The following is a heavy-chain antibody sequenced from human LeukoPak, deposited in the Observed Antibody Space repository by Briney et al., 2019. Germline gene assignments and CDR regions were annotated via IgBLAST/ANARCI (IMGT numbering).Heavy chain of an antibody. CDR2: IIPILGIA. CDR3: ARDYGYNFRANAFDI. D-gene: IGHD5-24*01. CDR1: GGTFSSYA. Sequence: ASVKVSCKASGGTFSSYAISWVRQAPGQGLEWMGRIIPILGIANYAQKFQGRVTITADKSTSTAYMELSSLRSEDTAVYYCARDYGYNFRANAFDIWGQGTMATVSS. J-gene: IGHJ3*02. V-gene: IGHV1-69*04.